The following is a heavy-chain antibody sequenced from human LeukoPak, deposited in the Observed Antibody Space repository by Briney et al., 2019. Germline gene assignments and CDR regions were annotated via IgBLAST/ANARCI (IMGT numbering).Heavy chain of an antibody. V-gene: IGHV4-59*01. CDR2: IYYSGST. CDR1: GGSISSYY. CDR3: AREEDYDFWSGQGRYFDY. J-gene: IGHJ4*02. Sequence: SETLSLTCTVSGGSISSYYWSWIRQPPGKGLEWIGYIYYSGSTNYNPSLKSRVTISVDTSKNQFSLKLSSVTAADTAVYYCAREEDYDFWSGQGRYFDYWGQGTLVTVSS. D-gene: IGHD3-3*01.